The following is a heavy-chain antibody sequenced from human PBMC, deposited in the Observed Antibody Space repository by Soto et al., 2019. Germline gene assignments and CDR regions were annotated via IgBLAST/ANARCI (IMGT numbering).Heavy chain of an antibody. J-gene: IGHJ4*02. V-gene: IGHV4-31*03. Sequence: QVQLQESGPGLVKPSQTLSLTCTVSGGSISSGGYYWSWIRQHPGKGLEWIGYIYYSGSTYYNPSLKSRVTISVDTSKNQFSLKLSSVTAADTAVYYCAREPTDLEMATIAYFDYWGQGTLVTVSS. D-gene: IGHD5-12*01. CDR2: IYYSGST. CDR1: GGSISSGGYY. CDR3: AREPTDLEMATIAYFDY.